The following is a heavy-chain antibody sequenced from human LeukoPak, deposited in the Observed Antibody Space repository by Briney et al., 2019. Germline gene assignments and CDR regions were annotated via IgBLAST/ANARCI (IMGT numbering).Heavy chain of an antibody. J-gene: IGHJ4*02. CDR2: IYYSGST. Sequence: SQTLSLTCTVSGGSISSSSYYWGWIRQPPGKGLEWIGSIYYSGSTYYNPSLKSRVTISVDTSKNQFSLKLSSVTAADTAVYYCASPAMVRGVTPPFDYWGQGTLDTVCS. CDR3: ASPAMVRGVTPPFDY. V-gene: IGHV4-39*01. CDR1: GGSISSSSYY. D-gene: IGHD3-10*01.